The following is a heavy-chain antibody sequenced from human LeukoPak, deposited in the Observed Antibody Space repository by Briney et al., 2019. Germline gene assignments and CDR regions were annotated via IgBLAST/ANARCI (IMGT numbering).Heavy chain of an antibody. V-gene: IGHV5-51*01. CDR1: GYSFTSYW. J-gene: IGHJ5*02. D-gene: IGHD2-2*01. Sequence: NPGESLKISCKGSGYSFTSYWIGWVRQMPGKGVEWMGIIYPGDSDTRYSPSFQGQVTISADKSISTAYLQWSSLKASDTAMYYCARHAPGVVPAAMRGWFDPWGQGTLVTVSS. CDR2: IYPGDSDT. CDR3: ARHAPGVVPAAMRGWFDP.